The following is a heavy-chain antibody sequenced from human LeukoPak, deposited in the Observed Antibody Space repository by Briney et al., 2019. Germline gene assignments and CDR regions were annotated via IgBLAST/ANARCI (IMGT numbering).Heavy chain of an antibody. J-gene: IGHJ6*03. CDR2: ISAYNGNT. CDR1: GYTFTSYG. V-gene: IGHV1-18*01. CDR3: AKVPGYCSSTSCLSYYYYMDV. D-gene: IGHD2-2*03. Sequence: ASVKVSCKASGYTFTSYGISWVRQAPGQGLEWMGWISAYNGNTNYAQKLQGRVTMTTDTSTSTAYMELRSLRSDDTAVYYCAKVPGYCSSTSCLSYYYYMDVWGKGTTVTISS.